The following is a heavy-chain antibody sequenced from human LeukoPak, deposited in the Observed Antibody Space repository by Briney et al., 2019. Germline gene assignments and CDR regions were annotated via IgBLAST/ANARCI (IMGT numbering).Heavy chain of an antibody. D-gene: IGHD2-2*01. Sequence: GGSLRLSCAASGFSFSNSWMTWVRQAPGKGLQWVANINQDGSEKYFVDSVKGRFTISRDNAKNSLYLHMNSLRAEDTAVYYCARNPGVTAGRGYYYYMDVWGKGTTVTVSS. CDR1: GFSFSNSW. J-gene: IGHJ6*03. CDR2: INQDGSEK. CDR3: ARNPGVTAGRGYYYYMDV. V-gene: IGHV3-7*01.